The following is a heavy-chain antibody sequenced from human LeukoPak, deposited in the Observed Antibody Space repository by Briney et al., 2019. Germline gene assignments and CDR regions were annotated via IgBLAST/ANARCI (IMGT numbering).Heavy chain of an antibody. CDR2: INSVGSST. Sequence: GGSLRLSCAASGFTFSSYWMHWVRQAPGKGLVWVSRINSVGSSTSYADSVKGRFTISRDNAKNTLYLQMNSLRAEDTAVYYCARDRRGYSYGLFDYWGQGTLVTVSS. V-gene: IGHV3-74*01. CDR3: ARDRRGYSYGLFDY. D-gene: IGHD5-18*01. CDR1: GFTFSSYW. J-gene: IGHJ4*02.